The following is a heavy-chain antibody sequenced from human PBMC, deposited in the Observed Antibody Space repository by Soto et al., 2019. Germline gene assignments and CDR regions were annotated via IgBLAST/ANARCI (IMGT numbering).Heavy chain of an antibody. J-gene: IGHJ4*02. Sequence: GGSLRLSCAASGFTFSSYAMTWVRQAPGKGLAWVSLISGSADTTYYADSVKGRFTISRDNSKNTLYLQMHSLRAEDTAVYYCAKVAVTTPFDYWGQGTLVTVSS. CDR2: ISGSADTT. CDR3: AKVAVTTPFDY. V-gene: IGHV3-23*01. CDR1: GFTFSSYA. D-gene: IGHD4-4*01.